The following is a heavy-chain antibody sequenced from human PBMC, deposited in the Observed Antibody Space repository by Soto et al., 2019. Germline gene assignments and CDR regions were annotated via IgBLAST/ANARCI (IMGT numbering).Heavy chain of an antibody. Sequence: GEAQKISCKGCGYSFTSYYIGWVRRMHGKGLEWMGIIYPGDSDTRYSTSFPGQVTISADKSISTAYLPWSSLKASDTAMYYCARLAYYYDSSGYYVDYWGQGTLVTVSS. CDR2: IYPGDSDT. V-gene: IGHV5-51*01. CDR3: ARLAYYYDSSGYYVDY. CDR1: GYSFTSYY. D-gene: IGHD3-22*01. J-gene: IGHJ4*02.